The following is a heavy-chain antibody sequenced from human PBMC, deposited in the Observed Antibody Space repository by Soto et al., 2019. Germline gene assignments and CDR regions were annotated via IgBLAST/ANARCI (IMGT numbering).Heavy chain of an antibody. J-gene: IGHJ6*02. Sequence: SETLSLTCTVSGGSISSGDYYWSWIRQPPGKGLEWIGYIYHSGSTYYNPSLKSRVTISVDRSKNQFSLKLSSVTAADTAVYYCARDRRYSYGVYYGMDVWGQGTTVTVSS. D-gene: IGHD5-18*01. CDR3: ARDRRYSYGVYYGMDV. CDR2: IYHSGST. CDR1: GGSISSGDYY. V-gene: IGHV4-30-2*01.